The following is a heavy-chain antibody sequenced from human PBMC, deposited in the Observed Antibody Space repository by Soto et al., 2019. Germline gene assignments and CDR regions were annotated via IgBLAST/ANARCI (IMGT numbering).Heavy chain of an antibody. V-gene: IGHV4-39*01. CDR3: ARHPRLAYCGGDCYRP. CDR2: IYYSGST. D-gene: IGHD2-21*01. Sequence: SETLSLTCTVSGGSISSSSYYWGWIRQPPGKGLEWIGSIYYSGSTYYNPSLKSRVTISVDTSKNQFSLKLSSVTAADTAVYYCARHPRLAYCGGDCYRPWGQATRVTVAS. J-gene: IGHJ5*02. CDR1: GGSISSSSYY.